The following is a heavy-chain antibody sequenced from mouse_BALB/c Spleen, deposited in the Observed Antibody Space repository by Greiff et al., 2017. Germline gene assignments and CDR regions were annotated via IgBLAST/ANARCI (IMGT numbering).Heavy chain of an antibody. CDR2: INPSTGYT. Sequence: QVQLQQSGAELAKPGASVKMSCKASGYTFTSYWMHWVKQRPGQGLEWIGYINPSTGYTEYNQKFKDKATLTADKSSSTAYMQLSSLTSEDSAVYYCAREGADGYYDRFAYWGQGTLVTVSA. D-gene: IGHD2-3*01. J-gene: IGHJ3*01. CDR3: AREGADGYYDRFAY. V-gene: IGHV1-7*01. CDR1: GYTFTSYW.